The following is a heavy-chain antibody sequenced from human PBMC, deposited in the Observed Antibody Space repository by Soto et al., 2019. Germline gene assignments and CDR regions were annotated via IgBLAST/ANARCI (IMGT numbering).Heavy chain of an antibody. Sequence: PGGSLRLSCAASGFTFSSYAMSWVRQAPGKGLEWVSAISGSGGSTYYADSVKGRFTISRDNSKNTLFLQMNSLGAEDTAVYYCAKDSTIAAASYRSSFAHWGQGTLVTVSS. J-gene: IGHJ4*02. V-gene: IGHV3-23*01. CDR1: GFTFSSYA. CDR2: ISGSGGST. CDR3: AKDSTIAAASYRSSFAH. D-gene: IGHD6-13*01.